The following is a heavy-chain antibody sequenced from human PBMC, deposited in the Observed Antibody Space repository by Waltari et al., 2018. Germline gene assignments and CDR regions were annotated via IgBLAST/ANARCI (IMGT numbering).Heavy chain of an antibody. CDR3: ARGELHIAVAGEEVCGMDV. CDR1: GGTFSSYA. V-gene: IGHV1-69*05. CDR2: IIPIFGTA. Sequence: QVQLVQSGAEVKKPGSSVKVSCKASGGTFSSYAISWVRQAPGQGLEWMGGIIPIFGTANYAQKFQGRVTTTTEESTSAAYMVLSSLCSEETAVYYWARGELHIAVAGEEVCGMDVWGQGTTVTVSS. D-gene: IGHD6-19*01. J-gene: IGHJ6*02.